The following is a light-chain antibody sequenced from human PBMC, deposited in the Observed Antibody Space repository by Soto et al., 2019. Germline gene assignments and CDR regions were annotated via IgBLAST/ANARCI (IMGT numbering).Light chain of an antibody. V-gene: IGLV2-23*02. CDR3: CSSVGSPNWV. CDR1: SSDVGSCNC. CDR2: EVN. Sequence: QSALTQPASVSGSPGQSITISCNGTSSDVGSCNCVSWYQQHPGKAPTLMIYEVNKRPSGVSNRFSGSKSGNTASLTISGLQPEDEADYYCCSSVGSPNWVFGGGTQLTVL. J-gene: IGLJ3*02.